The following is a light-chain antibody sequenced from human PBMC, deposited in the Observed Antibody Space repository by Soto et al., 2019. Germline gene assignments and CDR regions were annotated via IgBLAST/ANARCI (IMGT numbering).Light chain of an antibody. CDR2: EGT. CDR3: CSYAGSSTFV. Sequence: QSALTQPASVSGSPGQSITISCTGTSSDVGSYNLVSWYQQHPGEAPKLMIYEGTQRPSGVSNRFSGSKSGNTASLTISGRQAEDEADYYCCSYAGSSTFVFGSGTKVTVL. J-gene: IGLJ1*01. V-gene: IGLV2-23*03. CDR1: SSDVGSYNL.